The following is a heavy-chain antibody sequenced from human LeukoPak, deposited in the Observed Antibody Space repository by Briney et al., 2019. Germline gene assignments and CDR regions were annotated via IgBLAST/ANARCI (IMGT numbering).Heavy chain of an antibody. J-gene: IGHJ4*02. D-gene: IGHD1-1*01. CDR2: ISDNGGST. CDR1: GFILRSHA. Sequence: GGSLRLSCSASGFILRSHAMHWVRQAPGKGLEYVSRISDNGGSTYYADSVKGRFTISWDNSKNTLYLQMSSLRAVDTAVYYCVKDNEAGGSPFDRWGQGTLVTVSS. CDR3: VKDNEAGGSPFDR. V-gene: IGHV3-64D*06.